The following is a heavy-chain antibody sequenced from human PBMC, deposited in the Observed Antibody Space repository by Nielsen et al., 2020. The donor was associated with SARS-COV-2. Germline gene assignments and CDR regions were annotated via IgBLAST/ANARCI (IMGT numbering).Heavy chain of an antibody. CDR3: ARDGRQRGDEARSWVDT. Sequence: GESLQISCAGSGFSFGSHWLRWVRQAPGKGLEWVANIDEDGSENNYVDSVKGRFTISRDNATPSLFLEMNSLGGEDPAVYYCARDGRQRGDEARSWVDTWCQGTLVTVSS. CDR1: GFSFGSHW. CDR2: IDEDGSEN. D-gene: IGHD1-1*01. J-gene: IGHJ5*02. V-gene: IGHV3-7*01.